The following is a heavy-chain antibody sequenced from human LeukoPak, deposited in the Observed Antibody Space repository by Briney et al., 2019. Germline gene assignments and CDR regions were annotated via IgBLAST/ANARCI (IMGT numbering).Heavy chain of an antibody. CDR1: GGSISSYY. CDR2: IYYSGST. CDR3: ARGGQLVFSRFDY. V-gene: IGHV4-59*08. D-gene: IGHD6-13*01. Sequence: SETLSLTCTVSGGSISSYYWSWIRQPPGKGLEWIGYIYYSGSTNYNPSLKSRVTISVDTSKNQFSLKLSSVTAADTAVYYCARGGQLVFSRFDYWGQGTLVTVSS. J-gene: IGHJ4*02.